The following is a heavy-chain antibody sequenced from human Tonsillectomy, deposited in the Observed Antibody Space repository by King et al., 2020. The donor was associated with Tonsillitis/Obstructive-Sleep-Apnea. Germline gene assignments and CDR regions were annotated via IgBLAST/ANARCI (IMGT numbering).Heavy chain of an antibody. J-gene: IGHJ5*02. D-gene: IGHD5-18*01. CDR3: AGDHSAMSEYYPIWFDP. Sequence: VQLVESGGGVVQPGRSLRLSCAASGFTFSSYGMHWVRQAPGKGLEWVAVIWYDGSNKYYADSVMGRFTISRDNSKNTVYLQMNSLRAEDTAVYYCAGDHSAMSEYYPIWFDPWGQGTLVTVSS. V-gene: IGHV3-33*01. CDR2: IWYDGSNK. CDR1: GFTFSSYG.